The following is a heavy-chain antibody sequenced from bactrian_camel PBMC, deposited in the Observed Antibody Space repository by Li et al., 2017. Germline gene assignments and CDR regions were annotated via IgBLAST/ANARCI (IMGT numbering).Heavy chain of an antibody. Sequence: HVQLVESGGGSVRPGGSLRLSCTVSGLTSSRYCMAWFRQVPGTKREIVAGINSSGGTGYADSVSGRFTISQDNTDNTLYLQMNSLKTEDTAVYCCQTELFSLRHWGQGTQVTVS. CDR2: INSSGGT. CDR3: QTELFSLRH. V-gene: IGHV3S26*01. D-gene: IGHD2*01. J-gene: IGHJ4*01. CDR1: GLTSSRYC.